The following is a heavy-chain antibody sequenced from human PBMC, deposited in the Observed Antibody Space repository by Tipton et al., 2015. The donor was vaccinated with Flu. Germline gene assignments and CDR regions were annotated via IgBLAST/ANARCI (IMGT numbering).Heavy chain of an antibody. CDR3: ARELEYYDFWSGYYGYYYGMDV. CDR1: GFTFSSYA. Sequence: SLRLSCAASGFTFSSYAMHWVRQAPGKGLEWVAVISYDGSNKYYADSVKGRFTISRDNSKNTLYLQMNSLRAEDTAVYYCARELEYYDFWSGYYGYYYGMDVWDQGP. V-gene: IGHV3-30*01. J-gene: IGHJ6*02. D-gene: IGHD3-3*01. CDR2: ISYDGSNK.